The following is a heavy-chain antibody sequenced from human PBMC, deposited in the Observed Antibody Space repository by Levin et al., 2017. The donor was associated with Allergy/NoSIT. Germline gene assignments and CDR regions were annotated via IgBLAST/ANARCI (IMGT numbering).Heavy chain of an antibody. J-gene: IGHJ6*03. D-gene: IGHD6-13*01. Sequence: SETLSLTCTVSGGSISSSSYYWGWIRQPPGKGLEWIGSIYYSGSTYYNPSLKSRVTISVDTSKNQFSLKLSSVTAADTAVYYCARRAAAAGTGYMDVWGKGTTVTVSS. CDR2: IYYSGST. CDR3: ARRAAAAGTGYMDV. V-gene: IGHV4-39*01. CDR1: GGSISSSSYY.